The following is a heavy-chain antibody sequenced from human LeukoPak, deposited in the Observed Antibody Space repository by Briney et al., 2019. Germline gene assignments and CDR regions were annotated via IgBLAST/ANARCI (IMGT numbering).Heavy chain of an antibody. Sequence: ASVKVSCKASGGTFSSYAISWVRQAPGQGLEWMGGIIPIFGTANYAQKFQGRVTITTDESTSTAYMELSSLRSEDTAVYYCAREKGYSVYSHYYYYYMDVWGKGTTVTVSS. CDR1: GGTFSSYA. D-gene: IGHD5/OR15-5a*01. CDR2: IIPIFGTA. J-gene: IGHJ6*03. CDR3: AREKGYSVYSHYYYYYMDV. V-gene: IGHV1-69*05.